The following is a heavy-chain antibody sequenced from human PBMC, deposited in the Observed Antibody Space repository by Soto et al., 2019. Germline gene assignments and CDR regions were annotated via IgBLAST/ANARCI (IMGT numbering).Heavy chain of an antibody. Sequence: QVQLVESGGGVVQPGRSLRLSCAASGFTFSSHAMHWVRQAPGKGLEWVAVISYDGSNKYYADSVKGRFTISRDNSKNTLYLQTYSLRAEDTAVYYCARARYCISTSGYLYYGMDVWGQGTTVTVPS. CDR1: GFTFSSHA. V-gene: IGHV3-30-3*01. D-gene: IGHD2-2*01. J-gene: IGHJ6*02. CDR2: ISYDGSNK. CDR3: ARARYCISTSGYLYYGMDV.